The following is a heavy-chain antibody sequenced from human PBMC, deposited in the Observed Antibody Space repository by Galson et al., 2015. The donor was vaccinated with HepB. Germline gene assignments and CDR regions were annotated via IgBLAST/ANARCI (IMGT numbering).Heavy chain of an antibody. V-gene: IGHV3-53*01. CDR2: IYSGGST. CDR1: GFTVSSNC. D-gene: IGHD2-15*01. J-gene: IGHJ3*02. Sequence: SLRLSCAASGFTVSSNCMSWVRQAPGKGLEWVSVIYSGGSTYYADSVKGRFTISRDNSKNTLYLQMNSLRAEDTAVYYCARVGVVVVATRGGDAFDIWGQGTMVTVSS. CDR3: ARVGVVVVATRGGDAFDI.